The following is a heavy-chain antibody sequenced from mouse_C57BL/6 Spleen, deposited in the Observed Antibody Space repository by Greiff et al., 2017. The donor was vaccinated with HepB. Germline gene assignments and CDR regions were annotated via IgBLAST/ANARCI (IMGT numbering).Heavy chain of an antibody. CDR1: GYTFTSYW. J-gene: IGHJ2*01. D-gene: IGHD4-1*01. CDR3: ARVALTGRFDY. CDR2: IDPSDSYT. Sequence: VQLQQPGAELVMPGASVKLSCKASGYTFTSYWMHWVKQRPGQGLEWIGEIDPSDSYTNYNQKFKGKSTLTVDKSSSTAYMQLSSLTSEDSAVYYCARVALTGRFDYWGQGTTLTVSS. V-gene: IGHV1-69*01.